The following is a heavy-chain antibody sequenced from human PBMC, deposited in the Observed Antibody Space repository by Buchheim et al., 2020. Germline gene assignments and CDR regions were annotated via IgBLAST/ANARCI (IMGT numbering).Heavy chain of an antibody. J-gene: IGHJ6*02. V-gene: IGHV3-23*01. D-gene: IGHD2/OR15-2a*01. Sequence: EVHLLESGGGLGHPGGSLKLSCVASGFNFRKYGMTWVRQSAGKGLEWVATISGTGGNIYYADSVNGRFTHSRDNFKNTLYLHMTRLRADDSALYYCAKVTTFTNYYYGLDVWGRGTT. CDR3: AKVTTFTNYYYGLDV. CDR1: GFNFRKYG. CDR2: ISGTGGNI.